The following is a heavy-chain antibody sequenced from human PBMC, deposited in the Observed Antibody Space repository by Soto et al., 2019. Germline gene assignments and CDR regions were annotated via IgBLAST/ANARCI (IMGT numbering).Heavy chain of an antibody. CDR3: GGGSVVVPAAIPPSYYYYGMDV. J-gene: IGHJ6*02. CDR2: IIPIFGTA. D-gene: IGHD2-2*02. V-gene: IGHV1-69*06. Sequence: QVQLVQSGAEMKQPGASVKVSCKASGGTFSSYAISWVRQAPGQGLEWMGGIIPIFGTANYAQKFRGSVRITADKPRSTAYVERSSLRSEDTAVYYCGGGSVVVPAAIPPSYYYYGMDVWGQGTRVTVSS. CDR1: GGTFSSYA.